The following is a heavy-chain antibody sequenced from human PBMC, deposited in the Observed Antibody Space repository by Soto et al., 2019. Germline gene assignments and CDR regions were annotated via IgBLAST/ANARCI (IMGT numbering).Heavy chain of an antibody. J-gene: IGHJ6*02. Sequence: ASVKVSCKASGYTFTSYGISWVRQAPGQGLEWMGWISAYNGNTNYAQKLQGRVTMTTDTSTSTAYMELRSLRSDDTAVYYCARDGSVLRFLEWLNLSDYYYGMDVWGQGTTVTVSS. V-gene: IGHV1-18*01. CDR3: ARDGSVLRFLEWLNLSDYYYGMDV. CDR1: GYTFTSYG. CDR2: ISAYNGNT. D-gene: IGHD3-3*01.